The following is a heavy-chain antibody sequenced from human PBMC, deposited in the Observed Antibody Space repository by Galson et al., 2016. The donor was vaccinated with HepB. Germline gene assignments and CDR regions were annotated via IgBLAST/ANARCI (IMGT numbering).Heavy chain of an antibody. Sequence: SLRLSCAASGFTFSSYGMHWVRQAPGKGLEWVAVISYDGSNKYYADSVKGRFTISRDNSKNTLYLQMNSLRAEDTAVYFCAAYCTSASCLSLFHYYGMDVWGPGTTVTVSS. CDR1: GFTFSSYG. J-gene: IGHJ6*02. CDR2: ISYDGSNK. CDR3: AAYCTSASCLSLFHYYGMDV. V-gene: IGHV3-30*03. D-gene: IGHD2-2*01.